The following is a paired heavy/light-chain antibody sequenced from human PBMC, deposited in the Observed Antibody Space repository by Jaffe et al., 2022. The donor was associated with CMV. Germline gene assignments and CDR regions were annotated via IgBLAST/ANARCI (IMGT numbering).Heavy chain of an antibody. CDR1: GFTFSDYY. CDR2: ISSGSSYT. CDR3: AKDNSGWGDFDC. Sequence: QVQLVEAGGGLVKPGESLRLSCAASGFTFSDYYMSWIRQAPGKGLEWLSYISSGSSYTNYADSVKGRFTISRDNANNTLYLQMNNLRAEDTAIYYCAKDNSGWGDFDCWGQGTLVTVSS. D-gene: IGHD6-19*01. J-gene: IGHJ4*02. V-gene: IGHV3-11*06.
Light chain of an antibody. CDR1: SNNVGNRG. J-gene: IGLJ2*01. Sequence: QAGLTQPPSVSKGLRQTATLTCTGNSNNVGNRGAAWLQHRQGHPPKLLSYKNNNRPSGISERFSASRSGNTASLTITGLQPEDEAAYYCSAWDSSLSAVLLGGGTNLTVL. V-gene: IGLV10-54*04. CDR2: KNN. CDR3: SAWDSSLSAVL.